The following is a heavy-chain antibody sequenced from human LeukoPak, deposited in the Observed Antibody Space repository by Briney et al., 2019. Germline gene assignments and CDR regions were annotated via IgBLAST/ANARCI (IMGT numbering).Heavy chain of an antibody. CDR3: TRGRAYKTFDY. Sequence: TGGSLRLSCAASGFIFSTYVMAWVRQAPGKKLEWVSSVSDTGGSTYYADSVKGRFTISRDNSKNTLFLQMISLRVEDTAVYYCTRGRAYKTFDYWGQGALVTVSS. V-gene: IGHV3-23*01. J-gene: IGHJ4*02. D-gene: IGHD3-16*01. CDR2: VSDTGGST. CDR1: GFIFSTYV.